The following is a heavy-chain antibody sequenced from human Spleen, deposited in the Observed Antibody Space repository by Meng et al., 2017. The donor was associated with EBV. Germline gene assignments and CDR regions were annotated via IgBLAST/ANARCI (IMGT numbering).Heavy chain of an antibody. CDR3: AQRERWGLDP. V-gene: IGHV4-4*02. CDR1: GGSMRSRNC. CDR2: IYHSGST. D-gene: IGHD3-16*01. J-gene: IGHJ5*02. Sequence: WDPVSVKPSGSLSLTRGVSGGSMRSRNCWRWGRQTRGKGREWIGEIYHSGSTGYNPSLESRVTMSVDKSKNQIFLKLRSVTAADTAVYYCAQRERWGLDPWGQGTLVTVSS.